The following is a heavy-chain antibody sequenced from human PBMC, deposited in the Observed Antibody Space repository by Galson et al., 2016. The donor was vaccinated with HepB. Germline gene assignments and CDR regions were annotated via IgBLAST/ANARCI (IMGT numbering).Heavy chain of an antibody. CDR1: GFTFGDYA. J-gene: IGHJ6*02. CDR2: IRNKAYGGTT. V-gene: IGHV3-49*03. D-gene: IGHD6-13*01. Sequence: SLRLSCAASGFTFGDYAMSWFRQAPGKGLEWVGFIRNKAYGGTTEYAASVKGRFTISRDDSKSIAYVQMNSLKPEDTAVYYCARDRAAAGTVGRCYYYGMDVWGQGTTVTVSS. CDR3: ARDRAAAGTVGRCYYYGMDV.